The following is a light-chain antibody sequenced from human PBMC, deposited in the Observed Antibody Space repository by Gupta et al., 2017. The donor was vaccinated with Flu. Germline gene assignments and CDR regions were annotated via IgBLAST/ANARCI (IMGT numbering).Light chain of an antibody. J-gene: IGKJ2*01. Sequence: DTQLTQPPSCVSASVGDSVTIICRESQGINRWLAWFQQKPGKSPRLLIYGASSLQSGVPSRFSGSGSGTDFTLTITSLQPEDFATYYCQQDNSFPYTFGQGTKLEI. V-gene: IGKV1-12*01. CDR3: QQDNSFPYT. CDR2: GAS. CDR1: QGINRW.